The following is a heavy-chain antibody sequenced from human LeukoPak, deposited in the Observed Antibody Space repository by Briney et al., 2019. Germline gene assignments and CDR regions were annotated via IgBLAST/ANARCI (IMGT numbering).Heavy chain of an antibody. CDR3: VGTFTVFGVVSTIE. CDR2: VKHDVDKK. D-gene: IGHD3-3*01. J-gene: IGHJ4*02. V-gene: IGHV3-7*03. Sequence: PGGSLRPSCAGSGFTFGNYWMSWVRQAPGKVLEWVASVKHDVDKKDYVDSLKDRVTISRDNSQNTVFLQMSSLRVDDTAAYYCVGTFTVFGVVSTIEWGQGTLVTVSS. CDR1: GFTFGNYW.